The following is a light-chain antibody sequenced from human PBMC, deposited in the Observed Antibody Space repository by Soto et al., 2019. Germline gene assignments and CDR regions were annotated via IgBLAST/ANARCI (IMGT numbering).Light chain of an antibody. CDR1: SSDIGAYDY. CDR2: NVN. Sequence: QSVLTQPASVSGSPGQSITISCSGTSSDIGAYDYVSWYQQHPGKPPKLMIYNVNNRPSGVSYRFSGSKSGNTASLTISGLQTEDEAHYYCLSHTTSRTYVFGPGTKVTVL. CDR3: LSHTTSRTYV. J-gene: IGLJ1*01. V-gene: IGLV2-14*03.